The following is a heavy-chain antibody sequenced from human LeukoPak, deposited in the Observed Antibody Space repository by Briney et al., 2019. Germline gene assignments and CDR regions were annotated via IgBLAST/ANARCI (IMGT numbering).Heavy chain of an antibody. D-gene: IGHD3-22*01. J-gene: IGHJ5*02. Sequence: SETLSLTCTVSGGSISSYYWSWIRQPAGKGLEWIGRIYTSGSTNYNPPLKSRVTMSVDTSKNQFSLKLSSVTAADTAVYYCARATYYYDSSGYSLNWFDPWGQGTLVTVSS. CDR3: ARATYYYDSSGYSLNWFDP. V-gene: IGHV4-4*07. CDR1: GGSISSYY. CDR2: IYTSGST.